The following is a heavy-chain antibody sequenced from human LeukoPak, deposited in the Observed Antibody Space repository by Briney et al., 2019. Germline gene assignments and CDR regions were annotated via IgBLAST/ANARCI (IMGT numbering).Heavy chain of an antibody. CDR3: ARWVGATRYFDY. Sequence: ASVKVSCKASGYTFTSYDINRVRQATGQGLEWMGWMNPNSGNTGYAQKFQGRVTITRNTSISTAYMELSSLRSEDTAVYYCARWVGATRYFDYWGQGTLVTVSS. CDR1: GYTFTSYD. CDR2: MNPNSGNT. V-gene: IGHV1-8*03. J-gene: IGHJ4*02. D-gene: IGHD1-26*01.